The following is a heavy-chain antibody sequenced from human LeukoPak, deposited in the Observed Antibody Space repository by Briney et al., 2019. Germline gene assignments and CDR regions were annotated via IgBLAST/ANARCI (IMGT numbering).Heavy chain of an antibody. V-gene: IGHV3-48*03. Sequence: GGSLRLSCAASGFTFSSYEMNWLRQAPGKGLDRGSYISSSGSTIYYADSVKGRFTISRDNAKNSLYLQMNSLRAEDTAVYYCARVTLGYCSSTSCYTGAFDIWGQGTMVTGSS. CDR1: GFTFSSYE. J-gene: IGHJ3*02. CDR2: ISSSGSTI. D-gene: IGHD2-2*01. CDR3: ARVTLGYCSSTSCYTGAFDI.